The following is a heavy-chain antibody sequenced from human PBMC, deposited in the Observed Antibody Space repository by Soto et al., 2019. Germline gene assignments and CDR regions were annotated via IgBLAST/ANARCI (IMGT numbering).Heavy chain of an antibody. D-gene: IGHD2-15*01. CDR3: ARERSGGVVVVAAYFDN. V-gene: IGHV3-30*04. CDR2: ISYDGSNK. CDR1: GFTLSSYA. Sequence: QVQVVESGGGVVQPGRSLRLSCAASGFTLSSYAMHWVRQAPGKGLEWVAVISYDGSNKYYADSVKGRFTISRDNSKNTLYLQMNSLRAEDTAVYYCARERSGGVVVVAAYFDNWGQGTLVTVSS. J-gene: IGHJ4*02.